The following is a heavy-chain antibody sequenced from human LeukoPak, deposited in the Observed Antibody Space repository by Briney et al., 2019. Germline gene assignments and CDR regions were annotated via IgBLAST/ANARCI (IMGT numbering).Heavy chain of an antibody. CDR3: ARVQVGATDFGYMDV. CDR2: INPSGGST. D-gene: IGHD1-26*01. V-gene: IGHV1-46*01. Sequence: ASVKVSCKASGYTFTSYYMHWVRQAPGQGLEWMGIINPSGGSTGYAQKFQGRVTITTDESTSTAYMELSSLRSEDTAVYYCARVQVGATDFGYMDVWGKGTTVTVSS. J-gene: IGHJ6*03. CDR1: GYTFTSYY.